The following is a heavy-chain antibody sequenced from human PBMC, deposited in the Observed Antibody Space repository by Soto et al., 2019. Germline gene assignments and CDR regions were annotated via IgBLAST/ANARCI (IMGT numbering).Heavy chain of an antibody. D-gene: IGHD2-15*01. CDR2: IYYSGTT. CDR1: GDSMTTSSNY. CDR3: ARPNLRDCSGGSCYTATDC. J-gene: IGHJ4*03. Sequence: ATWYLTRTFSGDSMTTSSNYWGWIRRAPGKGLEWSGSIYYSGTTCYNPSPKSRVTISLDMSKKKFALKLTSVTAADTAIYYCARPNLRDCSGGSCYTATDCWGQGT. V-gene: IGHV4-39*01.